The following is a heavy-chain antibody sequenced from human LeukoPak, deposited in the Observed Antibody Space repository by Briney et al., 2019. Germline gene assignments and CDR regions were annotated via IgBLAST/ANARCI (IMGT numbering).Heavy chain of an antibody. J-gene: IGHJ4*02. CDR3: ARRAGQQPPDY. D-gene: IGHD3-10*01. CDR1: GYKFTSYW. Sequence: GESLKISCKGSGYKFTSYWIGWVRQMPGKGLEWIGIIFPADSDTRYSPSFQGQVTISADKSISTAYLQWTSLKASDTAMYYCARRAGQQPPDYWGQGTLVTVSS. V-gene: IGHV5-51*01. CDR2: IFPADSDT.